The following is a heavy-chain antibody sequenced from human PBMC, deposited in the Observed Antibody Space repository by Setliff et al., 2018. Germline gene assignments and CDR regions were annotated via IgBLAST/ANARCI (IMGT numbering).Heavy chain of an antibody. CDR3: SAWXGGSPDY. V-gene: IGHV3-74*01. J-gene: IGHJ4*02. D-gene: IGHD1-26*01. CDR2: INKDGTIT. Sequence: GGSLRLSCAVSGLSFSNYWMHWVRQRPGKGLVWVSRINKDGTITSYADSVKGRFTMSRDNAKNTLYLQMNILRVEDTAVYYCSAWXGGSPDYWGQGALVTVSS. CDR1: GLSFSNYW.